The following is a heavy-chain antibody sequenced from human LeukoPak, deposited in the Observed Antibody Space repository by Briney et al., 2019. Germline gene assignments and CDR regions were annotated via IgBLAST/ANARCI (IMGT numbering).Heavy chain of an antibody. CDR3: ARHLDYGMGDAFDI. CDR2: IYYSGST. D-gene: IGHD4-17*01. J-gene: IGHJ3*02. CDR1: GGSISSYY. Sequence: MASETLSLTCTVSGGSISSYYWSWIRQPPGKGLEWIGYIYYSGSTNYNPSLKSRVTISVDTSKNQLSLKLSSVTAADTAVYYCARHLDYGMGDAFDIWGQGTMVTVSS. V-gene: IGHV4-59*08.